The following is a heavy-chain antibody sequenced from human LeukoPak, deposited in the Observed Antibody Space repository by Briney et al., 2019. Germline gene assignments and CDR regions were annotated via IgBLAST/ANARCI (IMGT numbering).Heavy chain of an antibody. CDR3: ARDRAVCSGGSCLPAIFDY. CDR1: GYSFTSYD. Sequence: ASVKVSCKASGYSFTSYDINWVRQATGQGLEWMGWMNPNSGNTGYAQKFQGRVTMTRNTSISTAYMELSSLRSEDTAVYYCARDRAVCSGGSCLPAIFDYWGQGTLVTVSS. V-gene: IGHV1-8*01. D-gene: IGHD2-15*01. J-gene: IGHJ4*02. CDR2: MNPNSGNT.